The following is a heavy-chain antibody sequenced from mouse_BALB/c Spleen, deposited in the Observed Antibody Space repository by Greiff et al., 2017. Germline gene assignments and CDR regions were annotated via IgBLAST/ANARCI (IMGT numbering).Heavy chain of an antibody. CDR1: GFSLSRYS. CDR3: ARHGNYDWYVEV. V-gene: IGHV2-6-4*01. CDR2: IWGGGST. D-gene: IGHD2-1*01. J-gene: IGHJ1*01. Sequence: VMLVESGPGLVAPSQSLSITCTVSGFSLSRYSVHWVRQPPGKGLEWLGMIWGGGSTDYNSALKSRLSISKDNSKRQVFLKMNSLQTDDTAMYYCARHGNYDWYVEVWGAGTTVTVSS.